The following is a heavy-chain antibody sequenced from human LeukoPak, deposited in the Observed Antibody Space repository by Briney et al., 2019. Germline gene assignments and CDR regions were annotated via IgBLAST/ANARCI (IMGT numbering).Heavy chain of an antibody. CDR1: GGSISSYY. Sequence: PSETLSLTCTVSGGSISSYYWSWIRQPPGKGLEWIGYIYYSGSTNYNPSLKSRVTISVDTSKSQFSLKLSSVTAADTAVYYCARNGYEAFDIWGQGTMVTVSS. CDR3: ARNGYEAFDI. J-gene: IGHJ3*02. D-gene: IGHD5-12*01. CDR2: IYYSGST. V-gene: IGHV4-59*08.